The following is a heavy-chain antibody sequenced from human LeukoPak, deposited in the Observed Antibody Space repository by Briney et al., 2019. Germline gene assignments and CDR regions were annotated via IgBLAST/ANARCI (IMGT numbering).Heavy chain of an antibody. V-gene: IGHV3-21*01. D-gene: IGHD2-2*01. J-gene: IGHJ6*02. CDR3: ARAGDIVGVFYFHSYGMDV. CDR2: ISGSSTYK. Sequence: GGSLRLSCAASGFTFSRYWRRWARQAPGKGREWVSSISGSSTYKLYADSVKGRFTIYRDNAKNSVYLQMDSLSVDDTAVYYCARAGDIVGVFYFHSYGMDVWGQGTMVTVSS. CDR1: GFTFSRYW.